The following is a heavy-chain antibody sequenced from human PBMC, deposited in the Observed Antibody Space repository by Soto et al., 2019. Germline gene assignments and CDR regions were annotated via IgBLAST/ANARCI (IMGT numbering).Heavy chain of an antibody. CDR3: ARDRDVVRPRERRYCRSTSCYGGRSYGMDV. D-gene: IGHD2-2*01. J-gene: IGHJ6*02. Sequence: SLKVSCKASGGTFSSYAISWVRQAPGQGLEWMGGIIPIFGTANYAQKFQGRVTITADESTSTAYMELSSLRSEDTAVYYCARDRDVVRPRERRYCRSTSCYGGRSYGMDVWGQGTTVTVSS. CDR2: IIPIFGTA. V-gene: IGHV1-69*13. CDR1: GGTFSSYA.